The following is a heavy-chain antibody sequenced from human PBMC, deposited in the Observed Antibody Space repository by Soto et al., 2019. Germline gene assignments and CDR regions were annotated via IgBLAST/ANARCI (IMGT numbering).Heavy chain of an antibody. Sequence: EVQLVQSGAEVKKPGDSLTISCKGSGFIFTSYWISWVRQMPGKGLEWMGRIDPKDSYTNYSPSFQGHVTISPDKSVSTAYLKWSSLKASDTAIYYCARQKSGGGSYPCEYWGQGNLVTVSS. V-gene: IGHV5-10-1*03. CDR2: IDPKDSYT. D-gene: IGHD3-10*01. CDR1: GFIFTSYW. CDR3: ARQKSGGGSYPCEY. J-gene: IGHJ4*02.